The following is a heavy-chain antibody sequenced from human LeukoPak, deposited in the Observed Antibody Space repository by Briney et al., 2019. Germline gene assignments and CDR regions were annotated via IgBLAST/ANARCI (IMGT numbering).Heavy chain of an antibody. CDR3: ARVIRFGDFLTWFDP. V-gene: IGHV1-18*01. Sequence: ASVKVSCKTSGYTFTSYAISWVRQAPGQGLEWMGWISAYNGNTNYAQKLQGRVTMTTDTSTSTAYMELRSLRSDDTAVYYCARVIRFGDFLTWFDPWGQGTLVTVSS. J-gene: IGHJ5*02. CDR1: GYTFTSYA. D-gene: IGHD3-10*01. CDR2: ISAYNGNT.